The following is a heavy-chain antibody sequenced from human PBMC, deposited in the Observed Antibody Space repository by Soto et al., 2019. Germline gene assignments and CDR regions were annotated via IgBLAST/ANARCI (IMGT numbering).Heavy chain of an antibody. CDR1: GFSLSTTGVG. J-gene: IGHJ4*02. V-gene: IGHV2-5*02. CDR2: IYWDDDK. D-gene: IGHD2-2*01. Sequence: QITLKESGPTLVKPTQTLTLTCTFSGFSLSTTGVGVGWIRQPPGKALEWLALIYWDDDKRYSPSLRSRLTITKDTSKNQVVLTMTDMDPVDTATFYCAHHSTNSCVFDYRGPLSLVTVSS. CDR3: AHHSTNSCVFDY.